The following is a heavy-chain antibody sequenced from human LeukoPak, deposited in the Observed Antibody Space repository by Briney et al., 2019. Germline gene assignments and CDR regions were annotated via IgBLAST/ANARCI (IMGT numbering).Heavy chain of an antibody. V-gene: IGHV3-30*03. CDR1: GFIFSTYG. CDR3: VRDVWGDRDSYFDY. J-gene: IGHJ4*02. CDR2: IAYDGSHK. Sequence: GGSLRLSCAASGFIFSTYGLHWVRQAPGKGLEWVAVIAYDGSHKYYADSVKGRFTISRDNTKNTLYLQMNSLRAEDTAVYYCVRDVWGDRDSYFDYWGQGTLVTVSS. D-gene: IGHD2-21*01.